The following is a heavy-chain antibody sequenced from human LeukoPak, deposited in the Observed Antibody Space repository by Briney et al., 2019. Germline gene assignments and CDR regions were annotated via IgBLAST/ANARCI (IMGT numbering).Heavy chain of an antibody. CDR1: EFTFSSYS. CDR3: TGLEGG. Sequence: PGGSLRLSCAASEFTFSSYSMNWVRQAPGKGLEWVSYITNSGNSKSYADSVKGRFTISRDNTKNSLYLQMNGLRAEDTAVYYCTGLEGGGGQGTLVTVSS. D-gene: IGHD3/OR15-3a*01. V-gene: IGHV3-48*01. J-gene: IGHJ4*02. CDR2: ITNSGNSK.